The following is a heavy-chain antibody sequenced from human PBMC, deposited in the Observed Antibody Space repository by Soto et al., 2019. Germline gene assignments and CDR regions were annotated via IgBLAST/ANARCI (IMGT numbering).Heavy chain of an antibody. Sequence: GGSLRLSCAASGFTFSDYYMSWIRQAPGKGLEWVSYISSSSSYTNYADSVKGRFTISRDNAKNSLYLQMNSLRAEDTAVYYCARSAGYSSGRDYYYGMDVWGQGTTVTVSS. CDR2: ISSSSSYT. V-gene: IGHV3-11*06. CDR3: ARSAGYSSGRDYYYGMDV. D-gene: IGHD6-19*01. CDR1: GFTFSDYY. J-gene: IGHJ6*02.